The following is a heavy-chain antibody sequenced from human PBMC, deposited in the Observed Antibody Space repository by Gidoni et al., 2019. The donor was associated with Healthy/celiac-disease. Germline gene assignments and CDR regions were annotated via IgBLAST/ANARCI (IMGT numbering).Heavy chain of an antibody. J-gene: IGHJ6*02. D-gene: IGHD3-10*01. CDR2: IYWDDDK. V-gene: IGHV2-5*02. CDR1: GFSPSTSGVA. CDR3: AHTDSMGRGVIHRGYYGMDV. Sequence: ITLKESGPTLVKPPQTLTLPCTFSGFSPSTSGVAVGWIRQPPGKALEWLALIYWDDDKRYSPSLKSRLTITKDTSKNQVVLTMTNMDPVDTATYYGAHTDSMGRGVIHRGYYGMDVWGQGTTVTVSS.